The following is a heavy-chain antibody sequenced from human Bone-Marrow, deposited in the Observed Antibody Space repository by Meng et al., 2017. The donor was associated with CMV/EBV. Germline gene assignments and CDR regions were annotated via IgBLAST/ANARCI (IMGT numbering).Heavy chain of an antibody. V-gene: IGHV1-18*01. D-gene: IGHD2-2*01. CDR1: GYTFTSYG. J-gene: IGHJ4*02. CDR2: ISAYNGNT. CDR3: ARGYCSSTSCYPRSLMKRSFDY. Sequence: ASVKVSCKASGYTFTSYGISWVRQAPGQGLEWMGWISAYNGNTNYAQKLQGRVTMTTDTSTSTAYMELRSLRSDDTAVYYCARGYCSSTSCYPRSLMKRSFDYWGQGTLVTVSS.